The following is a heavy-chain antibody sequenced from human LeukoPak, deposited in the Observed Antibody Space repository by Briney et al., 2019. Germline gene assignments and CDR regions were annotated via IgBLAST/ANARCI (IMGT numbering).Heavy chain of an antibody. D-gene: IGHD4-17*01. J-gene: IGHJ3*01. Sequence: PGGSPRLSCAASGFTFNNYAMMWVRQAQGQGLEWVSAITGGGRTYYADSVKGRFTISRDNSKNTLYLQMNSLRAEDTALYFCARDPNGDYIGAFDFLGQGTVVTVSS. V-gene: IGHV3-23*01. CDR3: ARDPNGDYIGAFDF. CDR1: GFTFNNYA. CDR2: ITGGGRT.